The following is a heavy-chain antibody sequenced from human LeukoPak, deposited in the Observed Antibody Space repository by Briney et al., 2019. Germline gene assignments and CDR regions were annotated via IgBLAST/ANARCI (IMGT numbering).Heavy chain of an antibody. CDR1: GFTFDDYG. J-gene: IGHJ4*02. V-gene: IGHV3-20*04. CDR3: ARDPGGDGYNTNFDY. CDR2: INWNGGST. Sequence: GGSLRLSCAASGFTFDDYGMSWVRQAPGKGLEWVSGINWNGGSTGYADSVKGRFTIFRDNAKNSLYLQMNSLRAEDTALYYCARDPGGDGYNTNFDYWGQGTLVTVSS. D-gene: IGHD5-24*01.